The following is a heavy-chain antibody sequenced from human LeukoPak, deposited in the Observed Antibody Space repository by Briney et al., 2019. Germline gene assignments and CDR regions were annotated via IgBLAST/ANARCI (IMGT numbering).Heavy chain of an antibody. CDR3: AKDSDASTIFGVVTTVNGMDV. CDR1: GFTFSSYG. J-gene: IGHJ6*02. V-gene: IGHV3-33*06. D-gene: IGHD3-3*01. Sequence: GGSLRLSCAASGFTFSSYGMHWVRQAPGKGLEWVAVIWYDGSNKYYADSVKGRFTISRDNSKNTLYLQMNSLRAEDTAVYYCAKDSDASTIFGVVTTVNGMDVWGQGTTVTVSS. CDR2: IWYDGSNK.